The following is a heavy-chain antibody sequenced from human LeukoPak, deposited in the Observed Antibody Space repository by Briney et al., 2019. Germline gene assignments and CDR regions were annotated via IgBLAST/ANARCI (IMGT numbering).Heavy chain of an antibody. J-gene: IGHJ4*02. CDR3: ARATVGATSDFDY. CDR1: EFTFSNYW. V-gene: IGHV3-74*01. Sequence: PGGSLRLSCAASEFTFSNYWMHWVRQAPGKGLAWVSRINTDGSSTSYVDSVKGRFTISRDNAKNTLYLQMNSLRAEDTAVYYCARATVGATSDFDYWGQGTLVTVSS. CDR2: INTDGSST. D-gene: IGHD1-26*01.